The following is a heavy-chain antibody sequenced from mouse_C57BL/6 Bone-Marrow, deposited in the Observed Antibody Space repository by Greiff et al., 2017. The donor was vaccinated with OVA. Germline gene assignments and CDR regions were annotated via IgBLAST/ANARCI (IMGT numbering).Heavy chain of an antibody. CDR2: IWGVGST. V-gene: IGHV2-6*01. Sequence: VNVVESGPGLVAPSQSLSITCTVSGFSLTSYGVDWVRQSPGKGLEWLGVIWGVGSTNYNSALKSRLSISKDNSKSQVFLKMNSLQTDDTAMYYCASIYYYGSSPAWFAYWGQGTLVTVSA. J-gene: IGHJ3*01. D-gene: IGHD1-1*01. CDR1: GFSLTSYG. CDR3: ASIYYYGSSPAWFAY.